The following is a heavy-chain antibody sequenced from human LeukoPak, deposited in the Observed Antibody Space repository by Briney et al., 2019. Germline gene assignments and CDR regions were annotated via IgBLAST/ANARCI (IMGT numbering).Heavy chain of an antibody. J-gene: IGHJ4*02. D-gene: IGHD3-22*01. V-gene: IGHV1-69*05. CDR2: IIPIFDSA. Sequence: ASVKVSCKASGGTFTNYGFNWVRQAPGQGLEWMGRIIPIFDSAHYAQRFQGRITITTDKSSTTVYMTLSSLTSDDTAVYYCASQEASIYSESSTSPTYSDWGQGTLVTVSS. CDR1: GGTFTNYG. CDR3: ASQEASIYSESSTSPTYSD.